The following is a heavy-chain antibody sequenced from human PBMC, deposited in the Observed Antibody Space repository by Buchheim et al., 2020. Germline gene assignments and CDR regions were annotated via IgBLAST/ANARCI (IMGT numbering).Heavy chain of an antibody. CDR2: IYYSGST. J-gene: IGHJ6*02. CDR3: ARQGSSSWYRNYYGMDV. V-gene: IGHV4-39*01. D-gene: IGHD6-13*01. CDR1: GGSISSSSYY. Sequence: QLQLQESGPGLVKPSETLSLTCTVSGGSISSSSYYWGWIRQPPGKGLEWIGSIYYSGSTYYHPSLKSRVTISVDTSKNQFSLKLSSVTAADTAVYYCARQGSSSWYRNYYGMDVWGQGTT.